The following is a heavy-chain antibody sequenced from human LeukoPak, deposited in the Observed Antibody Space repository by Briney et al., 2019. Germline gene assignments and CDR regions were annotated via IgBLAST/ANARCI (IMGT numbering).Heavy chain of an antibody. Sequence: QAGGSLRLSCAASGFTFSRYWMHWVRQAPGKGLVWVSRINSDGSSTSYADSVKGRFTISRDNAKNTLYLQMNSLRAEDTAVYYCARVLSGSWDWFDPWGQGTLVTVSS. D-gene: IGHD3-22*01. J-gene: IGHJ5*02. V-gene: IGHV3-74*01. CDR1: GFTFSRYW. CDR3: ARVLSGSWDWFDP. CDR2: INSDGSST.